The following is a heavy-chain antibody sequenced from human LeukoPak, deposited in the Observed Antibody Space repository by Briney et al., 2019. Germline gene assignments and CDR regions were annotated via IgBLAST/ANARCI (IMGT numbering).Heavy chain of an antibody. CDR3: ARHYYSGYDLSDY. Sequence: GESLKISCKGSGYSFTSYWISWVRQMPGKGLEWMGRIDPSDSYTNYSPSFQGHVTISADKSISTAYLQWSSVKASDPAMYYCARHYYSGYDLSDYWGQGTLVTVSS. J-gene: IGHJ4*02. V-gene: IGHV5-10-1*01. D-gene: IGHD5-12*01. CDR2: IDPSDSYT. CDR1: GYSFTSYW.